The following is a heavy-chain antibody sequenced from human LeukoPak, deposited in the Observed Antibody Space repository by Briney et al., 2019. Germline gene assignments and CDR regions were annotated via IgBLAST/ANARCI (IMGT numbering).Heavy chain of an antibody. CDR1: GFSLSNYW. CDR3: ASRAGYTGSWSAFDY. D-gene: IGHD6-13*01. CDR2: ISSSSSYI. J-gene: IGHJ4*02. Sequence: GGSLRLSCAASGFSLSNYWMTWVRQAPGKGLEWVSSISSSSSYIYYADSVKGRFTISRDNAKNSLYLQMNSLRAEDTAVYYCASRAGYTGSWSAFDYWGQGTLVTVSS. V-gene: IGHV3-21*04.